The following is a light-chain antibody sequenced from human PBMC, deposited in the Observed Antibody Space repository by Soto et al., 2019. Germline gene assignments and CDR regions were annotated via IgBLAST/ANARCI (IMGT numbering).Light chain of an antibody. CDR2: GAS. CDR1: QSVNIY. Sequence: IVLTQCPATLSLSPGERATLSCRASQSVNIYLAWYQQKPGQAPRILIYGASTRATGIPDRLSGSGSGTDLNLTISRLEPEDFAVYYCQQRNNWPLTCGGGTKVDIK. V-gene: IGKV3-11*01. CDR3: QQRNNWPLT. J-gene: IGKJ4*01.